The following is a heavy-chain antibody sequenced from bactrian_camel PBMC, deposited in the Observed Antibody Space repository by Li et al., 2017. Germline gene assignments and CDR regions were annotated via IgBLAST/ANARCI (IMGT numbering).Heavy chain of an antibody. J-gene: IGHJ4*01. CDR2: IGTRGGST. V-gene: IGHV3S1*01. D-gene: IGHD2*01. CDR3: ATDMQVPYSPKYCHRGYCYRAPDY. Sequence: HVQLVESGGDLVQPGGSLRLSCATSGFTFSTSPMTWVRQAPGKEREGVAVIGTRGGSTYYADSVKGRCTISQDAAANTLYLQLDSLKSEDTAMYYCATDMQVPYSPKYCHRGYCYRAPDYRGQGTQVTVS. CDR1: GFTFSTSP.